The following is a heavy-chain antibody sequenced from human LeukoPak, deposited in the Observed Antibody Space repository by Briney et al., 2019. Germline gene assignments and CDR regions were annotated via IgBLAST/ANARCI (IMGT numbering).Heavy chain of an antibody. CDR3: ASFMTPMVRGVTYYYYYGMDV. V-gene: IGHV1-69*01. CDR1: GGTFSSYA. D-gene: IGHD3-10*01. CDR2: IIPIFGTA. Sequence: SVKVSCKASGGTFSSYAISWVRQAPGQGLEWMGGIIPIFGTANYAQKFQGRVTITADESTSTAYMELSSLRSEDTAVYYCASFMTPMVRGVTYYYYYGMDVWGKGTTVTVSS. J-gene: IGHJ6*04.